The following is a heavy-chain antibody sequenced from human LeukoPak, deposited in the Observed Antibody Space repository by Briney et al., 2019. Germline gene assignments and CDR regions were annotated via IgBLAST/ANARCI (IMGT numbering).Heavy chain of an antibody. CDR2: IYYSGST. J-gene: IGHJ6*02. Sequence: SETLSLTCTVSGGSISSHYWSWIRQPPGKGLEWIGYIYYSGSTNYNPSLKSRVTISVDTSKNQFSLKLSSVTAADTAVYYCARHNGDLWYYYYGMDVWGQGTTVTVSS. CDR1: GGSISSHY. D-gene: IGHD2-8*01. V-gene: IGHV4-59*08. CDR3: ARHNGDLWYYYYGMDV.